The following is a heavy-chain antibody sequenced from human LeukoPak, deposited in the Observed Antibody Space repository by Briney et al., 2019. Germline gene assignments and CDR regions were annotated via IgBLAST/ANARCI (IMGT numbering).Heavy chain of an antibody. CDR3: AMYRTYGDRDY. Sequence: GGSLRLSCAASGXTFSDYYMSWIRQAPGKGLEWVSYISSSSTYTNYADSVKGRFTISRDNAKNSLYLQMNSLRAEDTAVYYCAMYRTYGDRDYWGQGALVTVSS. CDR1: GXTFSDYY. V-gene: IGHV3-11*06. D-gene: IGHD4-17*01. CDR2: ISSSSTYT. J-gene: IGHJ4*02.